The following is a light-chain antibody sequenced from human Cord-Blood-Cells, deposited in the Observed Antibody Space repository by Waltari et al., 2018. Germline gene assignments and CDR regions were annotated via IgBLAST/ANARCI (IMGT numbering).Light chain of an antibody. CDR1: NIGSKS. CDR2: SNN. Sequence: VLTQPPSVSVAPGKTARITCGGNNIGSKSVHWYQQRPGTAPKLPIYSNNRRPSGVPDRFSGSKSGTSASLAISGLQSEDEADYYCAAWDDSLNGPVFGGGTKLTVL. CDR3: AAWDDSLNGPV. J-gene: IGLJ3*02. V-gene: IGLV1-44*01.